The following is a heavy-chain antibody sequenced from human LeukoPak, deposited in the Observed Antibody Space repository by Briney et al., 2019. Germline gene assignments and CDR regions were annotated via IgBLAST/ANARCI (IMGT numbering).Heavy chain of an antibody. J-gene: IGHJ4*02. CDR3: GKTTTGYSSGRYPGWPVDY. D-gene: IGHD6-19*01. CDR2: IFGSGGSA. V-gene: IGHV3-23*01. CDR1: GLTFNSYA. Sequence: LAGGSLRLSCAASGLTFNSYAMYWVRQAPGKGLEWVSGIFGSGGSAHYADSVKGRFTISRDNSKNTVYLQMDSLRVDDTAVYYCGKTTTGYSSGRYPGWPVDYWGQGTLVTVSS.